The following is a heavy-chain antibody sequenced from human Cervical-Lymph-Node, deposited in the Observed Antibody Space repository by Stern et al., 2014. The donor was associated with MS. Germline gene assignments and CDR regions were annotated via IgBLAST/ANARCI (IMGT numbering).Heavy chain of an antibody. D-gene: IGHD5-12*01. V-gene: IGHV3-21*01. J-gene: IGHJ6*02. Sequence: EVQLEESGGAPVKPGGSLRLSCAASGFSLSSSTMNWVRQAPGKGLEWVSSISSGSSYIYYSDSLKGRFTISRDNAKNSLHLQLNSLRVDDTAVYYCARGYAFMDVWGQGTTVTVSS. CDR2: ISSGSSYI. CDR1: GFSLSSST. CDR3: ARGYAFMDV.